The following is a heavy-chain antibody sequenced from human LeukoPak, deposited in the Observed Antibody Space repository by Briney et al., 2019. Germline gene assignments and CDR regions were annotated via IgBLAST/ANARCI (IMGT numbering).Heavy chain of an antibody. J-gene: IGHJ4*02. Sequence: ASVKVSCKASGYTFTSYGISWVRQAPGQGLEWMGGIIPIFGTANYAQKFQGRVTITADESTSTAYMELSSLRSEDTAVYYCAREEGGSYYFDYWGQGTLVTVSS. CDR1: GYTFTSYG. V-gene: IGHV1-69*13. CDR2: IIPIFGTA. D-gene: IGHD1-26*01. CDR3: AREEGGSYYFDY.